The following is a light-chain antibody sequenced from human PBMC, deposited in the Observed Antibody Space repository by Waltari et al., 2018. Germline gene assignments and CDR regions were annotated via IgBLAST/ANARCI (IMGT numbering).Light chain of an antibody. CDR3: QQYNNWPL. J-gene: IGKJ2*01. V-gene: IGKV3-15*01. CDR1: QSVSSN. CDR2: GAA. Sequence: EIVMTQSPATLSVSPGERATLPCRASQSVSSNLAWYQQKPGQAPRLLIYGAATRATGIPARFIGSGSGTEFTLTISSLQSEDFAVYDCQQYNNWPLFGQGTKLEIK.